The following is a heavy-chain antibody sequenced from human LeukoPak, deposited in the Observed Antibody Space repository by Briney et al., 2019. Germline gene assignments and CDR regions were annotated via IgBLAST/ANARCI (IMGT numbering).Heavy chain of an antibody. Sequence: KSSETLSLTCAVYGGSFSGYYWSWIRQPPGKGLEWIREINHSGTTNYNSSLKSRVTVSVDTSKNQFSLKLSSVTAADKAVYYCARRYSGSYGLYSHHSMDVWGKGTTVTISS. CDR3: ARRYSGSYGLYSHHSMDV. J-gene: IGHJ6*03. CDR1: GGSFSGYY. CDR2: INHSGTT. V-gene: IGHV4-34*01. D-gene: IGHD1-26*01.